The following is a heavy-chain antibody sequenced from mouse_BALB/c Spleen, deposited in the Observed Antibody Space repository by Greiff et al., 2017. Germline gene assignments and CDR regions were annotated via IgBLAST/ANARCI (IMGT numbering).Heavy chain of an antibody. CDR2: INPSNGRT. CDR3: AREGSYAMDY. Sequence: VQLQQSGAELVKPGASVKLSCKASGYTFTSYWMHWVKQRPGQGLEWIGEINPSNGRTNYNEKFKSKATLTVDKSSSTAYMQLSSLTSEDSAVYYCAREGSYAMDYWGQGTSVTVSS. CDR1: GYTFTSYW. J-gene: IGHJ4*01. V-gene: IGHV1S81*02.